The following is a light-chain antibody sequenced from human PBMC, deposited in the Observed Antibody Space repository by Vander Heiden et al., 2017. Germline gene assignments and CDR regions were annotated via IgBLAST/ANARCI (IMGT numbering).Light chain of an antibody. J-gene: IGLJ1*01. V-gene: IGLV2-8*01. CDR1: SSDVGGYNY. Sequence: QSALTQPPSASGSPGQPVTISCTGTSSDVGGYNYVSWYQQHPGKAPKLMIYEVSKRPSGGPDRFSGSKSGNTASLTVSGLQAEDEADYYCSSYAGSNNPYVFGTGTKVTVL. CDR3: SSYAGSNNPYV. CDR2: EVS.